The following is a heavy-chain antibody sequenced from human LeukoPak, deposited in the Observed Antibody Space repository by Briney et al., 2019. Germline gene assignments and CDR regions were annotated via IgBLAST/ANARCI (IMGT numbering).Heavy chain of an antibody. J-gene: IGHJ6*03. D-gene: IGHD1-26*01. V-gene: IGHV4-34*01. CDR2: SNDSGGT. Sequence: PSETLSLTCAVYGGPFSGYYWSWIRQPPGKRLEWVGESNDSGGTNYNPSLKSRVTISADKSKNQVSLKLTSVTAADTAVYYCARLSVIVGAALEYYYYYMDVWGQGTTVTVSS. CDR3: ARLSVIVGAALEYYYYYMDV. CDR1: GGPFSGYY.